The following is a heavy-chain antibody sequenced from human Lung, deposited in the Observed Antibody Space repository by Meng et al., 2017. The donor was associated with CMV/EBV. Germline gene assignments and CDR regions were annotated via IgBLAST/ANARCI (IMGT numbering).Heavy chain of an antibody. J-gene: IGHJ6*02. D-gene: IGHD5/OR15-5a*01. CDR1: GFMFSDYS. Sequence: GESLKISCAAFGFMFSDYSMNWVRQAPGKGLEWVSSISNGGAYIYYADSVKGRFTISRDNAQNSLYLQMNSLRAEDTAVYYCARDVSPRSSVYFAIYYFYALDVWGQGTXVTVAS. V-gene: IGHV3-21*01. CDR3: ARDVSPRSSVYFAIYYFYALDV. CDR2: ISNGGAYI.